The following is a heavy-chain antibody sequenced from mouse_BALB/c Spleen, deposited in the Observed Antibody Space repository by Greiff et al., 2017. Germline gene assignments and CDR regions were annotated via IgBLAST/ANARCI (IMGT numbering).Heavy chain of an antibody. CDR1: GYTFTEYT. CDR3: TPLIYYDYDGFAY. J-gene: IGHJ3*01. CDR2: INPNNGGT. Sequence: EVKLVESGPELVKPGASVKISCKTSGYTFTEYTMHWVKQSHGKSLEWIGGINPNNGGTSYNQKFKGKATLTVDKSSSTAYMELRSLTSEDSAVYYCTPLIYYDYDGFAYWGQGTLVTVSA. V-gene: IGHV1-18*01. D-gene: IGHD2-4*01.